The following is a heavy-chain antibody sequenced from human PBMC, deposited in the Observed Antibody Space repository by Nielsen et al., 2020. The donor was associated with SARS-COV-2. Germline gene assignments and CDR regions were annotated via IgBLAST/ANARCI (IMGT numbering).Heavy chain of an antibody. CDR3: ATSTSFDY. Sequence: GESLKISCAASGFTFSSYSMNWVRQAPGKGLEWVSAISGSGGSTYYADSVKGRFTISRDNSKNTLYLQMNSLRAEDTAVYYCATSTSFDYWGQGTLVTVSS. V-gene: IGHV3-23*01. J-gene: IGHJ4*02. CDR2: ISGSGGST. CDR1: GFTFSSYS.